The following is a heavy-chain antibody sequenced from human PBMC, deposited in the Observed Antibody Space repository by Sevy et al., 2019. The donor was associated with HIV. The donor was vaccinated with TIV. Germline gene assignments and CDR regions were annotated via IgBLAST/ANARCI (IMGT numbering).Heavy chain of an antibody. CDR3: ANDLGGTMVRGVVVEPGPFDY. Sequence: GGCLRLSCAASGFTFDDYAMHWVRQAPGKGLEWVSGISWNSGSIGYADSVKGRFTISRDNAKNSLYLQVNSLRAEDTALYYCANDLGGTMVRGVVVEPGPFDYWGHGTLVTVSS. J-gene: IGHJ4*01. CDR1: GFTFDDYA. CDR2: ISWNSGSI. D-gene: IGHD3-10*01. V-gene: IGHV3-9*01.